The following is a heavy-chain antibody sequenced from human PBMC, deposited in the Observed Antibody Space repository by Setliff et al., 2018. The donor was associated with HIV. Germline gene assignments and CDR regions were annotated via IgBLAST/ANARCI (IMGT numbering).Heavy chain of an antibody. D-gene: IGHD2-15*01. J-gene: IGHJ3*02. CDR1: GYSFTNYG. V-gene: IGHV1-18*01. CDR3: ARDDVGYCSVGSCYHLFDTFDI. CDR2: ISSYNDNT. Sequence: ASVKVSCKASGYSFTNYGFSWVRQAPGQGLEWMGWISSYNDNTNYALNLQGRVTMTTDTSTSTAYMELRSLRSDDTAVYYCARDDVGYCSVGSCYHLFDTFDIWGQGTVVTVSS.